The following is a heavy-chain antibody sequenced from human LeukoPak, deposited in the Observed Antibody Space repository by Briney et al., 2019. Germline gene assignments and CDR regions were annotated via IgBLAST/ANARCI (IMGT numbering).Heavy chain of an antibody. CDR2: ISSSSSYI. V-gene: IGHV3-21*01. CDR3: ATGVEPGYFQH. D-gene: IGHD1-14*01. CDR1: GFTFSSYS. J-gene: IGHJ1*01. Sequence: PGGSLRLSCAASGFTFSSYSMNWVRQAPGKGLEWVSSISSSSSYIYYADSVEGRFTISRDNAKNSLYLQMNSLRAEDTAVYYCATGVEPGYFQHWGQGTLVTVSS.